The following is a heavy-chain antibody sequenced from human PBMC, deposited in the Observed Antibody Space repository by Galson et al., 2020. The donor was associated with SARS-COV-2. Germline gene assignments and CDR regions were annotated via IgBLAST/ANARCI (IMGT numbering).Heavy chain of an antibody. CDR2: IKSKTDGGTT. CDR1: GFTFSNAW. D-gene: IGHD3-16*02. V-gene: IGHV3-15*01. J-gene: IGHJ4*02. CDR3: TTDRVYDYVWGSYRYLDY. Sequence: RGSLRLSCAASGFTFSNAWMSWVRQAPGKGLEWVGRIKSKTDGGTTDYAAPVKGRFAISRDDSKNTLYLQMNSLKTEDTAVYYCTTDRVYDYVWGSYRYLDYWGQGTLVTVSS.